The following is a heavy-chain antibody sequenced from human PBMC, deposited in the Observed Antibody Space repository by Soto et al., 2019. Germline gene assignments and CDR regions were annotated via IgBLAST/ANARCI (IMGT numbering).Heavy chain of an antibody. V-gene: IGHV3-48*03. CDR1: GFTFSSYE. CDR3: VRGLEYYYEPGVFDI. Sequence: EVQLVESGGGLEQPGGSLRLSCAASGFTFSSYEMNWVRQAPGKGLEWVSYIGTSGNVMYYADAVKGRFTISRDNAKNSLFLQMSSLRAEDTAVYYCVRGLEYYYEPGVFDIWGQGTVVTVSS. CDR2: IGTSGNVM. J-gene: IGHJ3*02. D-gene: IGHD3-22*01.